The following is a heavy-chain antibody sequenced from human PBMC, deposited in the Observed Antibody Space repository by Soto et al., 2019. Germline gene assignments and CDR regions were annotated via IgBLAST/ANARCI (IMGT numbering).Heavy chain of an antibody. D-gene: IGHD6-6*01. CDR1: GGTFSSYA. Sequence: GASVKVSCKASGGTFSSYAISWVRQAPGQGLEWMGGIIPIFGTANYAQKFQGRVTITADESTSTAYMELSSLRSEDTAVYYCARVEYSSSSAPDDYWGQGTLVTVSS. V-gene: IGHV1-69*13. CDR2: IIPIFGTA. CDR3: ARVEYSSSSAPDDY. J-gene: IGHJ4*02.